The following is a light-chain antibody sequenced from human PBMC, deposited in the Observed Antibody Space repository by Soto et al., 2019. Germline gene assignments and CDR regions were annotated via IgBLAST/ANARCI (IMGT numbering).Light chain of an antibody. CDR1: QSISSSF. J-gene: IGKJ5*01. CDR2: GAS. CDR3: QQYDNSPIT. V-gene: IGKV3-20*01. Sequence: EIELTQSPGTLSPSPGERASLSCGASQSISSSFLAWYQQKPGQAPRLLIYGASSRATGIPDRFSGTGSETDFTLTISRLEPEDFAVYYCQQYDNSPITFGQGTRLEIK.